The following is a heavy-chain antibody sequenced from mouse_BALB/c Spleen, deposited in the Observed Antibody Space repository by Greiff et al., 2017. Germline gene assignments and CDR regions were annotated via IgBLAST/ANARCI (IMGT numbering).Heavy chain of an antibody. CDR3: ARWGYGSSYLGVWDY. D-gene: IGHD1-1*01. J-gene: IGHJ2*01. CDR2: INPSTGYT. V-gene: IGHV1-7*01. CDR1: GYTFTSYW. Sequence: QVQLQQSGAELAKPGASVKMSCKASGYTFTSYWMHWVKQRPGQGLEWIGYINPSTGYTEYNQKFKDKATLTADKSSSTAYMQLSSLTSEDSAVYYCARWGYGSSYLGVWDYWGQGTTLTVSS.